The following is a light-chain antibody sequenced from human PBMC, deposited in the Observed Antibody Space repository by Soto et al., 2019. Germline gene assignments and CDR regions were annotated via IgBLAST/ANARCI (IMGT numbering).Light chain of an antibody. V-gene: IGKV3-15*01. CDR3: QQYDRWPVT. CDR1: QSIGNY. CDR2: DAS. J-gene: IGKJ4*01. Sequence: EVVLTQSPAPLSLSPGEGATLSCRASQSIGNYLAWYQHKPGQSPRLLISDASTGASGIPPRFSGSGSGTEFTLTIDRLQSADFAVYYCQQYDRWPVTFCGGTKVDIK.